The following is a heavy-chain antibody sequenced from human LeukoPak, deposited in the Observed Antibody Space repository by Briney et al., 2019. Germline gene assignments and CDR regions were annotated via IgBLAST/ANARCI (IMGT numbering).Heavy chain of an antibody. J-gene: IGHJ4*02. D-gene: IGHD3-9*01. Sequence: GGSLRLSCAASGLTFSSYGMSWVRQAPGKGLEWVSAISGSGGSTYYADSVKGRFTISRDNSKNTLYLQMNSLRAEDTAVYYCAKDRELRYFDWLPPFDYWGQGTLVTVSS. CDR1: GLTFSSYG. CDR2: ISGSGGST. V-gene: IGHV3-23*01. CDR3: AKDRELRYFDWLPPFDY.